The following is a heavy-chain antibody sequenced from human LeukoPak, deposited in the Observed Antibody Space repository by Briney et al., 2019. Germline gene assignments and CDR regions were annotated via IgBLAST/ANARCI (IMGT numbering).Heavy chain of an antibody. J-gene: IGHJ4*02. CDR3: ARSSRYYDSSGLQAYYFDY. CDR1: GGTFSSYA. D-gene: IGHD3-22*01. CDR2: IIPIFGTA. V-gene: IGHV1-69*13. Sequence: ASVKLSCKASGGTFSSYAISWVRQAPGQGLEWMGGIIPIFGTAKYAQKFQGRVTITADESTSTAYMELSSLRSEDTAAYYCARSSRYYDSSGLQAYYFDYWGQETLVTVSS.